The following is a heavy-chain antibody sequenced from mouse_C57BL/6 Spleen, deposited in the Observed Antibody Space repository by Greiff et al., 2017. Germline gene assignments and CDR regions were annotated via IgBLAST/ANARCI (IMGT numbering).Heavy chain of an antibody. Sequence: QVQLQQSGAELVRPGSSVKLSCKASGYTFTSYWMHWVKQRPIQGLEWIGNIDPSDSETHYNQKFKDKATLTVDKSSSTAYMQLSSLTSEDSAVYYCAREGYYVNYYAMDYWGQGTSVTVSS. J-gene: IGHJ4*01. V-gene: IGHV1-52*01. CDR3: AREGYYVNYYAMDY. CDR2: IDPSDSET. D-gene: IGHD2-3*01. CDR1: GYTFTSYW.